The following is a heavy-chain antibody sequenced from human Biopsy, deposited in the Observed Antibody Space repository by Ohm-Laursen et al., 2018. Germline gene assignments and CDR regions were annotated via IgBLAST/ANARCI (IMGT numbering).Heavy chain of an antibody. CDR1: GFSLSTTGVG. CDR2: VFWDDDK. Sequence: TQTFTLTSAFSGFSLSTTGVGVTWIRQPPGKALECLAVVFWDDDKRYSPSLKNRVTITKDTSENQVVLTVTNMDPVDTATYYCARTPILIVSAGLVYRHRRHLQGMDVWGQGIAVTVS. CDR3: ARTPILIVSAGLVYRHRRHLQGMDV. D-gene: IGHD6-13*01. V-gene: IGHV2-5*02. J-gene: IGHJ6*02.